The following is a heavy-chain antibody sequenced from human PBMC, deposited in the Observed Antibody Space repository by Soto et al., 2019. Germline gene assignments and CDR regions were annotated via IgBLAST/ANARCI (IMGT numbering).Heavy chain of an antibody. V-gene: IGHV5-51*01. CDR1: GYNFATDW. D-gene: IGHD5-18*01. CDR2: IYPADSDT. Sequence: GESLRNSCKGSGYNFATDWIGWVRQMPGKGLECMGIIYPADSDTRYSPSFQGQVTISADKSISTAYLQWSSLKASDTAMYYCARYWHSYSVNYNRGMDVWGQGTTVTVSS. CDR3: ARYWHSYSVNYNRGMDV. J-gene: IGHJ6*02.